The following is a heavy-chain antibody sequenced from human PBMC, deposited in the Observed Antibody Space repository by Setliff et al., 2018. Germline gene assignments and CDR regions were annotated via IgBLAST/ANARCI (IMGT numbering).Heavy chain of an antibody. Sequence: SETLSLTCTVSGGSISSSSYYWGWIRQPPGKGLEWIGSIYYSGSTYYNPSLKSRVTISVDTSKNQFSLKLSSVTAADTAVYYCASRATYYNFWSGYHLYWGQGTLVTVSS. CDR3: ASRATYYNFWSGYHLY. D-gene: IGHD3-3*01. CDR2: IYYSGST. J-gene: IGHJ4*02. CDR1: GGSISSSSYY. V-gene: IGHV4-39*07.